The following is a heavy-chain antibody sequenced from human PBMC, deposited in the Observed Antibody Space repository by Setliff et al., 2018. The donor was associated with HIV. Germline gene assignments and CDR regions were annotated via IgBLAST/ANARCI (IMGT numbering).Heavy chain of an antibody. Sequence: SETLSLTCTVSGDSISSYYWGWIRQPPGKGLEWIGSIYYRGNTYYNPSLKSRVTISVDTSKNQFSLNLSSVTAADTAVYYCARHGAFYYYYYMDVWGKGTTVTVSS. CDR1: GDSISSYY. J-gene: IGHJ6*03. CDR3: ARHGAFYYYYYMDV. V-gene: IGHV4-39*01. CDR2: IYYRGNT.